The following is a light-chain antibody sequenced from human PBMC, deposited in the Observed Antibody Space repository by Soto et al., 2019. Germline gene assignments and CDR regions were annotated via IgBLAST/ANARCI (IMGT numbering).Light chain of an antibody. CDR2: GNT. CDR3: QSYDSSLSGTNYV. V-gene: IGLV1-40*01. Sequence: QPVLTQPPSVSGAPGQRVTISCTGSSSNIGAGYDVHWYQQLPGTAPKLLINGNTNRPSGVPDRFSGSKSGTSASLAITGLQAADEADYYCQSYDSSLSGTNYVFGTGTKLTVL. CDR1: SSNIGAGYD. J-gene: IGLJ1*01.